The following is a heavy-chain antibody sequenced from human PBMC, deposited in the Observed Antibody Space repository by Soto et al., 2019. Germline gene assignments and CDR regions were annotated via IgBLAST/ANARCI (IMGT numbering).Heavy chain of an antibody. V-gene: IGHV4-61*01. CDR2: IFSTGSA. CDR3: ARDGHGMDV. Sequence: SETLSLTCTVSCGSVSTGSYDWSWIRQPPGKGLEWIGKIFSTGSAHYNPSLRNRVTMSVDTSKDQFSLTLTSVTAADTAVYYCARDGHGMDVWGQGTTVTVSS. J-gene: IGHJ6*02. CDR1: CGSVSTGSYD.